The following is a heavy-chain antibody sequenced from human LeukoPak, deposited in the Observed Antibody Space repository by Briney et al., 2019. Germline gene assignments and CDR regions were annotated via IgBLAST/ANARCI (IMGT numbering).Heavy chain of an antibody. CDR3: AKDIRSGSGWFTFDY. D-gene: IGHD6-19*01. CDR1: GFTFSIYG. V-gene: IGHV3-30*02. Sequence: GGSLRLSCAASGFTFSIYGMHWVRQAPGKGLEWVTFIRYDGSNKNYADSVKGRFTISRDNSKNTLYLQMNSLRAEDTAVYYCAKDIRSGSGWFTFDYWGQGTLVTVSS. J-gene: IGHJ4*02. CDR2: IRYDGSNK.